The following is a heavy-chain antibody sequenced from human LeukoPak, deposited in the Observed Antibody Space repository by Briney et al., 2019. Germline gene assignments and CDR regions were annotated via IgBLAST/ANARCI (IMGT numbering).Heavy chain of an antibody. J-gene: IGHJ6*04. V-gene: IGHV3-30*04. Sequence: HPGGSLRLSCAASGFTFSSYAMHWVRQAPGKGLEWVAVISYDGSNKYYADSVKGRFTISRDNSKNTLYLQMNSLGAEDTAVYYCARWMECSSTSCYYGMDVWGKGTTVTVSS. D-gene: IGHD2-2*01. CDR3: ARWMECSSTSCYYGMDV. CDR2: ISYDGSNK. CDR1: GFTFSSYA.